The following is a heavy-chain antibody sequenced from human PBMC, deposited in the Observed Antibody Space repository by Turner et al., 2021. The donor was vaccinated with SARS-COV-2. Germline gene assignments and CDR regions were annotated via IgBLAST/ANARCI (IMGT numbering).Heavy chain of an antibody. J-gene: IGHJ3*02. CDR1: GGSISSSSYS. CDR2: IYYSGST. V-gene: IGHV4-39*02. Sequence: HLPLQESGHGTVKPSETLSLTCTVSGGSISSSSYSWASIRQPPGKRLAWIGSIYYSGSTYYNPSIKSRVTISVDTTKNQFSLKLSSATAADTAVYYCAREGEGYYDSSGYYLFPSAFDIWGQGTMVTVSS. D-gene: IGHD3-22*01. CDR3: AREGEGYYDSSGYYLFPSAFDI.